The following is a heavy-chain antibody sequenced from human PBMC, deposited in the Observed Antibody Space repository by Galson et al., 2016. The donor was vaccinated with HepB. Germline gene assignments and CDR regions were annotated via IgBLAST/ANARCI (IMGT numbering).Heavy chain of an antibody. V-gene: IGHV5-51*01. J-gene: IGHJ3*02. CDR1: GYTFTDSW. Sequence: QSGAEVKKPGESLRISCKASGYTFTDSWIGWVRQMPGKGLEWMGIIYPADSDTRYSPSFQGQVTISADKSISTAYLQWSSLKASDTAMYYCARCQGRGDAFEIWGQGTMVTVSS. CDR3: ARCQGRGDAFEI. CDR2: IYPADSDT. D-gene: IGHD3-16*01.